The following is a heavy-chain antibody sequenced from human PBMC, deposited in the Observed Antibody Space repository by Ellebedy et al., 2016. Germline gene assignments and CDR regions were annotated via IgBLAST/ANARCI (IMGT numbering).Heavy chain of an antibody. CDR1: GFTFSSYG. CDR2: ISYDGSNK. Sequence: GESLKISCAASGFTFSSYGMHWVRQAPGKGLEWVAVISYDGSNKYYADSVKGRFTISRDNSKNTLYLQMNSLRAEETAVYYCAKGALSSSWLNWFDPWGQGTLVTVSS. D-gene: IGHD6-13*01. V-gene: IGHV3-30*18. CDR3: AKGALSSSWLNWFDP. J-gene: IGHJ5*02.